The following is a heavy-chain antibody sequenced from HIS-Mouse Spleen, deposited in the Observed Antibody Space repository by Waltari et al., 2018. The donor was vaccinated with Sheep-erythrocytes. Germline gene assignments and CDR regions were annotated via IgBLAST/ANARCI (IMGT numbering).Heavy chain of an antibody. CDR1: GFTFSSYA. CDR2: ISGSGGST. V-gene: IGHV3-23*01. CDR3: AKDVSPGPNSGYDY. Sequence: EVQLLESGGGLVQPGGSLRLSCAASGFTFSSYAMSWVRQAPGTGLGWVSAISGSGGSTYYADSVKGRFTISRDNSKKTLYLQMNSLRAEDTAVYYCAKDVSPGPNSGYDYWGQGTLVTVSS. D-gene: IGHD5-12*01. J-gene: IGHJ4*02.